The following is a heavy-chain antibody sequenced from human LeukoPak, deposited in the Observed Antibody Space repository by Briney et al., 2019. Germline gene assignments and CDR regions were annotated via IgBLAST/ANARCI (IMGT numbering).Heavy chain of an antibody. CDR3: TRWGNIDEGIDY. Sequence: GGSLRLSCVASGFPFSSYWMTWVRQAPGKGLEWVANIKQDGSKKSYVDSVKGRFTISRDNAKNSLYLQMNSLRAEDTAIYYCTRWGNIDEGIDYGGQGTLVTVSS. J-gene: IGHJ4*02. CDR1: GFPFSSYW. CDR2: IKQDGSKK. D-gene: IGHD1-26*01. V-gene: IGHV3-7*01.